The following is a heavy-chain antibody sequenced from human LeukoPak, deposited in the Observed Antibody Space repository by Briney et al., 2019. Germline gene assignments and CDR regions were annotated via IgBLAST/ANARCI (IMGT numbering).Heavy chain of an antibody. D-gene: IGHD3-22*01. CDR1: GGTFSSYA. J-gene: IGHJ4*02. Sequence: ASVKVSRKASGGTFSSYAISWVRQAPGQGLEWMGGIIPIFGTANYAQKFQGRVTITADESTSTAYMELSSLRSEDTAVYYCAMEEDSSGYYYFDYWGQGTLVTVSS. CDR2: IIPIFGTA. V-gene: IGHV1-69*13. CDR3: AMEEDSSGYYYFDY.